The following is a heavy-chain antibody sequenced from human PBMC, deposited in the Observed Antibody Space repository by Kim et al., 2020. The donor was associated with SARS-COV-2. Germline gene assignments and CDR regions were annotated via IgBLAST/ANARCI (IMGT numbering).Heavy chain of an antibody. D-gene: IGHD3-10*01. CDR2: INAGNGNT. Sequence: ASVKVSCKASGYTFTSYAMHWVRQAPGQRLEWMGWINAGNGNTKYSQKFQGRVTITRDTSASTAYMELSSLRSEDTAVYYCARDRLVRESPSLLEYWGQGTLVTVSS. CDR1: GYTFTSYA. V-gene: IGHV1-3*01. J-gene: IGHJ4*02. CDR3: ARDRLVRESPSLLEY.